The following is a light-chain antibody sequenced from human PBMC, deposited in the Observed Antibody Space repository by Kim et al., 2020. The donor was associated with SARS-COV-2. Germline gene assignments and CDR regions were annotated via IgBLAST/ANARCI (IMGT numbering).Light chain of an antibody. V-gene: IGKV3-20*01. CDR2: AVS. Sequence: EIVLTQSPGTLSLSPGERATLSCRASQSVDSRYLAWYQQKPGQAPRLLIHAVSNRATGIPDRFSGSGSGTDFTLTISRLEPEDFAVYYCQQYGGSPRYSFGQGTKLEIK. CDR1: QSVDSRY. CDR3: QQYGGSPRYS. J-gene: IGKJ2*01.